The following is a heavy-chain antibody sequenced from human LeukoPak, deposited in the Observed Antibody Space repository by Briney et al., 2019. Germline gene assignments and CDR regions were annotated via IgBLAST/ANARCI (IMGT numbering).Heavy chain of an antibody. Sequence: PSETLSLTCTVSGGSISSYYWSWIRQPAGKGLEWIGRIYTSGSTNYNPSLKSRVTMSVDTSKNQFSLKLSSVTAADTAVYYCARSSPFFMVRGVISYYYYYYMDVRGKGTTVTVSS. V-gene: IGHV4-4*07. D-gene: IGHD3-10*01. CDR3: ARSSPFFMVRGVISYYYYYYMDV. CDR1: GGSISSYY. CDR2: IYTSGST. J-gene: IGHJ6*03.